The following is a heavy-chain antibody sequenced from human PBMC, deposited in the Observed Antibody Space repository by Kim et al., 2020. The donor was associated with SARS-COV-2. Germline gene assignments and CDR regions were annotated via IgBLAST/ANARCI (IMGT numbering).Heavy chain of an antibody. CDR1: GFTFSNAW. V-gene: IGHV3-15*01. J-gene: IGHJ5*02. CDR2: IKSKIDGGAT. Sequence: GGSLRLPCAASGFTFSNAWMSWVRQAPGKGLDWVGHIKSKIDGGATDYAASVKGRFTISRDDSKNTLYLQISSLRSEDTAVYYCFVDKRLGQWDLRGTWFDPWGQGALVTVSS. D-gene: IGHD1-26*01. CDR3: FVDKRLGQWDLRGTWFDP.